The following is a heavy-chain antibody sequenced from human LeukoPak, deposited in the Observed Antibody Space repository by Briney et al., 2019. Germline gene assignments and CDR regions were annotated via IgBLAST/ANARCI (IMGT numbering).Heavy chain of an antibody. CDR1: GYTFTSYD. V-gene: IGHV1-8*03. J-gene: IGHJ4*02. CDR2: MNPNSGNT. CDR3: ARGRRYYDFWSGWYFDY. Sequence: GASVKVSCKASGYTFTSYDINWVRQATGQGLEWMGWMNPNSGNTGYAQKFQGRATITRNTSISTAYMELSSLRSEDTAVYYCARGRRYYDFWSGWYFDYWGQGTLVTVSS. D-gene: IGHD3-3*01.